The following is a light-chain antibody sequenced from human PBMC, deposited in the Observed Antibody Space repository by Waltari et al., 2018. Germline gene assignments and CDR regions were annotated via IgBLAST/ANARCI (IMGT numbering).Light chain of an antibody. CDR2: VVT. V-gene: IGLV2-14*03. Sequence: QSALTQPASVSGSPGQSITISCTGTSSAVGGYNSVSWYQDHPGQAPKVIIYVVTNRPSGVSDRFSGSKSGNTASLTISGLQAEDEADYYCSSQSSNDVVLFGGGTKLTVL. J-gene: IGLJ2*01. CDR3: SSQSSNDVVL. CDR1: SSAVGGYNS.